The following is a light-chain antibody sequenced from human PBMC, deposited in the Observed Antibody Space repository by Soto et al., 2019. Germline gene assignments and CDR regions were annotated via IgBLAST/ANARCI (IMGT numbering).Light chain of an antibody. CDR2: EVS. CDR1: SGDIGAYNY. V-gene: IGLV2-14*01. Sequence: QSALTQPASVSGSPGQSSTISCTGTSGDIGAYNYVSWYQQHTHKVPELMIYEVSNRPSGVSNRFSGSKSDNTASLTISGLQAEDEADYYCSSYTSRGTLVFGTGTKLTVL. J-gene: IGLJ1*01. CDR3: SSYTSRGTLV.